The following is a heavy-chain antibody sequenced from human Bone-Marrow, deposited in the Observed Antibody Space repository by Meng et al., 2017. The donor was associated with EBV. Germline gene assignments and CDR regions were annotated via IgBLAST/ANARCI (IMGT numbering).Heavy chain of an antibody. D-gene: IGHD4-17*01. Sequence: QVQLVPSGAEVKKPGASVKVSCKASGYPFTSYGISWVRQAPGQGLEWMGRISAYNGNTNYAQNLQGRVTMTTHTSTSTVYMELRSLRSDDTAVYFCARGHDSGDYAPEHWGQGTLVTVSS. J-gene: IGHJ1*01. CDR1: GYPFTSYG. V-gene: IGHV1-18*01. CDR3: ARGHDSGDYAPEH. CDR2: ISAYNGNT.